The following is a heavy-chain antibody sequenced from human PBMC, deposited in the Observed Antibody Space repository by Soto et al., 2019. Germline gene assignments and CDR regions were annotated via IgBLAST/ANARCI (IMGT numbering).Heavy chain of an antibody. Sequence: ETLSLTCTVSGGSISSYYWSWIRQPPGKGLEWIGYIYYSGSTNYNPSLKSRVTISVDTSKNQFSLKLSSVTAADTAVYYCASSITGTPDPYYYYYYTDVWGKGTTVTVSS. V-gene: IGHV4-59*01. CDR1: GGSISSYY. CDR2: IYYSGST. D-gene: IGHD1-7*01. J-gene: IGHJ6*03. CDR3: ASSITGTPDPYYYYYYTDV.